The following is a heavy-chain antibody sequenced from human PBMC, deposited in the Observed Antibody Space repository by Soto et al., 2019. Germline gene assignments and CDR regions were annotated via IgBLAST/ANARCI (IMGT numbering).Heavy chain of an antibody. V-gene: IGHV5-51*01. D-gene: IGHD2-8*02. CDR3: ARGYCTATICDPWFDP. CDR2: IYPGDSDT. J-gene: IGHJ5*02. CDR1: GYPFRSYW. Sequence: ESLKVSFQGSGYPFRSYWIAWVRQMPGKGLEWMGIIYPGDSDTRYSPSFQGQVTISVDKSITTAYLQWSSLKASDTAMYYCARGYCTATICDPWFDPWGQGTLVTVSS.